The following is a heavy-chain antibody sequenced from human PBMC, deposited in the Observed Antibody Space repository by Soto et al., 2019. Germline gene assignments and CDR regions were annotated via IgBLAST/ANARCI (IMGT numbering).Heavy chain of an antibody. D-gene: IGHD1-1*01. CDR1: GFTFSGSA. J-gene: IGHJ6*02. CDR3: TRRRERGSGNYYYYGMDV. Sequence: GGSLRLSCAASGFTFSGSAMHWVRQASGKGLEWVGRIRSKANSYATAYAASVKGRFTISRDDSKNTAYLQMNSLKTEDTAVYYCTRRRERGSGNYYYYGMDVWGQGTTVTVSS. V-gene: IGHV3-73*01. CDR2: IRSKANSYAT.